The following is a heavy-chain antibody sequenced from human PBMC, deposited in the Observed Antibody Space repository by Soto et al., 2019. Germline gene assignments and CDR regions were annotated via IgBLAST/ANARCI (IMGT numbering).Heavy chain of an antibody. CDR2: IIPLFRKT. Sequence: QVQLVQSGAEVKRPGSSVKVSCKASGDMFRNSAFTWVPQAPGQGLAWMGVIIPLFRKTNVAQKFQGRVTFTADESTSSLYMEVSSLTSEDTAVYYCARARLSNGDPNIYFFYGLDVWGQGATITVSS. V-gene: IGHV1-69*01. D-gene: IGHD3-10*01. J-gene: IGHJ6*02. CDR1: GDMFRNSA. CDR3: ARARLSNGDPNIYFFYGLDV.